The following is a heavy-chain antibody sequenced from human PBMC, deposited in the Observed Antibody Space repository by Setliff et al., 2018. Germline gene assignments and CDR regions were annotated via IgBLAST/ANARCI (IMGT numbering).Heavy chain of an antibody. Sequence: VASVKVSCKASGYTFTSYDINWVRQATGQGLEWMGWMNPNSGNTGYAQKFQGRVTMTRNTSISTAYMELSSLRSEDTAVYYCARNYYDSSGYEFPGWFDPWGQGTLVTVSS. J-gene: IGHJ5*02. V-gene: IGHV1-8*01. CDR3: ARNYYDSSGYEFPGWFDP. CDR2: MNPNSGNT. D-gene: IGHD3-22*01. CDR1: GYTFTSYD.